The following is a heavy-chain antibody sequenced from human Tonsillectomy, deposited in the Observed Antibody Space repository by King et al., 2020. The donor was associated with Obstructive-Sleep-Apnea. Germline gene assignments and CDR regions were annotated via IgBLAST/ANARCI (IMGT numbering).Heavy chain of an antibody. Sequence: VQLVQSGAEVKKPGSSVKVSCKASGGTFSSYAISWVRQAPGQGLEWRGGIIPILGIANYAQKCQGRVTITADKSTSTAYMELSSLRSEDTAVYYCARERKSSSSWASFDYWGQGTLVTVSS. D-gene: IGHD6-13*01. CDR3: ARERKSSSSWASFDY. V-gene: IGHV1-69*10. J-gene: IGHJ4*02. CDR2: IIPILGIA. CDR1: GGTFSSYA.